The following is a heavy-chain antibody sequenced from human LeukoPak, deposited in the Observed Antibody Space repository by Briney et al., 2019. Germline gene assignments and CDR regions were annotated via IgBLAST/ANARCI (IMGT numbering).Heavy chain of an antibody. CDR3: AKVQGLTYYYDSSGYYEFDY. J-gene: IGHJ4*02. CDR2: ISGSGGST. CDR1: GFTFSSYS. V-gene: IGHV3-23*01. D-gene: IGHD3-22*01. Sequence: PGGSLRLSCAASGFTFSSYSMNWVRQAPGKGLEWVSAISGSGGSTYYADSVKGRFTISRDNSKNTLYLQMNSLRAEDTAVYYCAKVQGLTYYYDSSGYYEFDYWGQGTLVTVSS.